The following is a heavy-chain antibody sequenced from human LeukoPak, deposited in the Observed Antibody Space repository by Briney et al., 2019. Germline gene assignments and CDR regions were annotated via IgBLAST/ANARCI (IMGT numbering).Heavy chain of an antibody. J-gene: IGHJ4*02. Sequence: GGSLRLSCAASGFTFTSYEMNWVRQAPGKGLEWVSSITISGSTIYYADSVKGRFTISRDNANNTLYLQMNSLRAEDTAVYYCARNSGSNRPVDCWGQGTLVAVSS. CDR1: GFTFTSYE. CDR2: ITISGSTI. D-gene: IGHD1-26*01. V-gene: IGHV3-48*03. CDR3: ARNSGSNRPVDC.